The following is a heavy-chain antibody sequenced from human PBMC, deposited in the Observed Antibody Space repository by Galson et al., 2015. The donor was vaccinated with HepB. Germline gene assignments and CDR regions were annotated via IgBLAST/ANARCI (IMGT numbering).Heavy chain of an antibody. CDR1: GFSFTRYA. V-gene: IGHV3-23*01. CDR3: AKDGIMVANNPYHFHY. D-gene: IGHD2-15*01. CDR2: ITSSGGNS. J-gene: IGHJ4*02. Sequence: SLRLSCAASGFSFTRYAMTWVRQAPGKGLEWVSSITSSGGNSYYPDSVKGRFTVSRDNSKNTLLLQLNSLRAEDTAMYFCAKDGIMVANNPYHFHYWGQGTLVTVPS.